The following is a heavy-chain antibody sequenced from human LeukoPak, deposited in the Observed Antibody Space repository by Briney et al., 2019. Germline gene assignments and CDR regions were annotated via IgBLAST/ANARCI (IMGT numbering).Heavy chain of an antibody. D-gene: IGHD2-21*02. V-gene: IGHV3-74*01. CDR3: SSTVTAAL. Sequence: PGGSLRLSFAASGFTFSSYWMHWVRQAPGKGLVWVSRINGDGRSTIYADSVKGRFTISRDNAKNTLYLQMNGLRVDDTAVYYCSSTVTAALWGQGTLVTVSS. CDR2: INGDGRST. J-gene: IGHJ4*02. CDR1: GFTFSSYW.